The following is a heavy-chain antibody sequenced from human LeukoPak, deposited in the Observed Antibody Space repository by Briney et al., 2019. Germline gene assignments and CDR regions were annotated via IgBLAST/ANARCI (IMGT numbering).Heavy chain of an antibody. CDR3: AKDYEGGYIAVAPWFDP. Sequence: GGSLRLSCAASGFTFSSYGMHWVRQAPGKGLEWVAVISYDGSNIYYADSVKGRFTISRDNSKNTLYLQMNSLRAEDTAVYYCAKDYEGGYIAVAPWFDPWGQGTLVTVSS. CDR1: GFTFSSYG. J-gene: IGHJ5*02. V-gene: IGHV3-30*18. CDR2: ISYDGSNI. D-gene: IGHD6-19*01.